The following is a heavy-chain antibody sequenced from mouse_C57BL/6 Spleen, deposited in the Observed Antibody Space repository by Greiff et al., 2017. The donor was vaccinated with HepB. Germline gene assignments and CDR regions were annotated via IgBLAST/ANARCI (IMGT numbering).Heavy chain of an antibody. CDR3: ARIPGFPYWYFDV. V-gene: IGHV1-7*01. Sequence: QVHVKQSGAELAKPGASVKLSCKASGYTFTSYWMHWVKQRPGQGLEWIGYINPSSGYTKYNQKFKDKATLTADKSSSTAYMQLSSLTYEDSAVYYCARIPGFPYWYFDVWGTGTTVTVSS. CDR2: INPSSGYT. J-gene: IGHJ1*03. CDR1: GYTFTSYW.